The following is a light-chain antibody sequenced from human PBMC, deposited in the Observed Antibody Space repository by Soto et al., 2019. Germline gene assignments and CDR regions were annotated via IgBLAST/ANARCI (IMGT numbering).Light chain of an antibody. CDR3: HQRTRWPPT. J-gene: IGKJ4*01. V-gene: IGKV3-11*01. Sequence: EIVLTQSPATLSLSPGERASLSCRASQTISVYLAWYQQKPGQAPRLLTYDASNGATGIPVRFSGSGSGTDFTLTISSLEPEDFAVYYCHQRTRWPPTFGGGTRVEI. CDR2: DAS. CDR1: QTISVY.